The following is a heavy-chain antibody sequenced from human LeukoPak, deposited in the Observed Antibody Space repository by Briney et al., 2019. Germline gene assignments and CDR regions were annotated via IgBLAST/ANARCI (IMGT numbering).Heavy chain of an antibody. CDR2: ISGTGGST. V-gene: IGHV3-23*01. CDR3: AKDPITGDYFFDY. J-gene: IGHJ4*02. Sequence: GGSLRLPCAASGFAFSSYALTWVRQAPGKGLEWVSLISGTGGSTYYADSVKGRFTISRDNSKNTLYLQMNSLRAEDTAVYYCAKDPITGDYFFDYWGQGTLVTVSS. D-gene: IGHD7-27*01. CDR1: GFAFSSYA.